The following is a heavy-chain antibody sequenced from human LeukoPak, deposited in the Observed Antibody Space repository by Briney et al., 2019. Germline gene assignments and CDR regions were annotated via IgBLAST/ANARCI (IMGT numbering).Heavy chain of an antibody. V-gene: IGHV3-7*01. CDR2: IKQDGSEK. CDR1: GFTFSSYW. CDR3: ARVGYYGSGRGHDY. Sequence: GGSLRLSCAASGFTFSSYWMSWVRQAPGKGLEWVANIKQDGSEKYYVDSVKGRFTISRDNAKNSLYLQMNSLRAEDTAVYYCARVGYYGSGRGHDYWGQGTLVTVSS. D-gene: IGHD3-10*01. J-gene: IGHJ4*02.